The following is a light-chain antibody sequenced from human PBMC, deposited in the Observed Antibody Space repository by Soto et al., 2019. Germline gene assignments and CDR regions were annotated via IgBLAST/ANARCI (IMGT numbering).Light chain of an antibody. J-gene: IGKJ4*01. CDR2: SAS. Sequence: DIQMTQSPSSLSASVGDRVTITCRASQSISTYVSWYQHRPGKAPKLLIYSASTLQSGVPPRFSGSGSGTEFTLTISSLQPEDFATYYCQQSFNTLTFGGGTKVEIE. V-gene: IGKV1-39*01. CDR3: QQSFNTLT. CDR1: QSISTY.